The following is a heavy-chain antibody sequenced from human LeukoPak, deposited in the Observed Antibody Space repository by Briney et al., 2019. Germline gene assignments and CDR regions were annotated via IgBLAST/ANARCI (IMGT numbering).Heavy chain of an antibody. CDR2: IRYDGSNK. D-gene: IGHD4-11*01. Sequence: GGSLRLSCTASGFTFSSYGMHWVRQAPGKGLEWLALIRYDGSNKYYADSVKGRLTISGDNSKNTLYLQMYSLRADDTAVYYCAKSKGPTVTTNYFDYWGQGSLVTVYS. J-gene: IGHJ4*02. V-gene: IGHV3-30*02. CDR1: GFTFSSYG. CDR3: AKSKGPTVTTNYFDY.